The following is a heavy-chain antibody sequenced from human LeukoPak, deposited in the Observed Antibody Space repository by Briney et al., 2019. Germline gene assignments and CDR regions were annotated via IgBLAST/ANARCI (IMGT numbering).Heavy chain of an antibody. D-gene: IGHD5-18*01. Sequence: ASVKVSCKASGYTFTSYYMHWVRQAPGQGLEWTGIINPSGGSTSYAQKFQGRVTMTRDTSTSTVYMELSSLRSEDTAVYYCARGGYSYGFYYYYYYMDVWGKGTTVTVPS. CDR2: INPSGGST. J-gene: IGHJ6*03. CDR1: GYTFTSYY. CDR3: ARGGYSYGFYYYYYYMDV. V-gene: IGHV1-46*01.